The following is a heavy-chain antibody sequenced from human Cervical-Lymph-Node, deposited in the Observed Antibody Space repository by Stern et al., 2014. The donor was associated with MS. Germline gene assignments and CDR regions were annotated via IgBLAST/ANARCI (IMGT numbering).Heavy chain of an antibody. V-gene: IGHV1-69*01. Sequence: VQLVQSGAEVTKPGSSVKGSCKASGGTFSDYAISWVRQAPGQGLEWMGGIIPIFGSTDYAQNFQGRVTITADESTTTAYMDLSSLRSEDTAVYYCARGAYCGGDCYWGWLDSWGQGTLVTVSS. J-gene: IGHJ5*01. CDR1: GGTFSDYA. CDR2: IIPIFGST. D-gene: IGHD2-21*02. CDR3: ARGAYCGGDCYWGWLDS.